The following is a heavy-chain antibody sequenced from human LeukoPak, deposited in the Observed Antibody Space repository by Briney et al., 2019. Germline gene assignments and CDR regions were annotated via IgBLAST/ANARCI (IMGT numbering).Heavy chain of an antibody. D-gene: IGHD2-21*02. Sequence: SVKVSCKTSGGTFSSYAFSWMRQAPGQGLEWVGRIIPIYNPVDYTQRFQGRVTITADESTNIVYLELSSLRYDDTAVYYCAKEPLGCGGDCHFDYWGQGTLVTVSS. V-gene: IGHV1-69*13. CDR3: AKEPLGCGGDCHFDY. CDR2: IIPIYNPV. CDR1: GGTFSSYA. J-gene: IGHJ4*02.